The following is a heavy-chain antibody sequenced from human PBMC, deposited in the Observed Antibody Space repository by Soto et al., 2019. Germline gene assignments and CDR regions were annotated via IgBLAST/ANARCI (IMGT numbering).Heavy chain of an antibody. CDR1: GFTFSRYV. J-gene: IGHJ6*03. D-gene: IGHD3-10*01. CDR2: ISGSGGAS. V-gene: IGHV3-23*01. CDR3: ARPDGEYFYDHMDV. Sequence: GGSLRLSCVGSGFTFSRYVMSWVRQATGKGLEWVSVISGSGGASYYADSVKGRFTMSRDNSKNTLYLEMKSLGAGDAAVYYCARPDGEYFYDHMDVWGRGTTVTVSS.